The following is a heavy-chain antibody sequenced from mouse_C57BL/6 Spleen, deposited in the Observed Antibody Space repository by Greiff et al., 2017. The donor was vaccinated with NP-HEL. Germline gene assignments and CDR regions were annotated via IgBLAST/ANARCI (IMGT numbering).Heavy chain of an antibody. CDR2: INPNNGGT. Sequence: EVQLQQSGPELVKPGASVKMSCKASGYTFTDYNMHWVKQSHGKSLEWIGYINPNNGGTSYNQKFKGKATLTVNKSSSTAYMELRSLTSEDSAVYYCVANWYYFDYWGQGTTLTVSS. V-gene: IGHV1-22*01. D-gene: IGHD4-1*01. J-gene: IGHJ2*01. CDR1: GYTFTDYN. CDR3: VANWYYFDY.